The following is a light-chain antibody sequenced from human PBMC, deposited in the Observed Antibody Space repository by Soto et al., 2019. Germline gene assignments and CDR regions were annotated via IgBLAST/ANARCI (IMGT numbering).Light chain of an antibody. CDR1: GSDVGGYDY. V-gene: IGLV2-14*01. Sequence: LTQPASVSGSPGQSITISCTGTGSDVGGYDYVSWYQQHPGKAPKLMIYEVSNRPSGVSNRFSGSKSGNTASLTISGLQAEDEADYYCSSYTSSSTVVFGGGTKVTVL. J-gene: IGLJ2*01. CDR2: EVS. CDR3: SSYTSSSTVV.